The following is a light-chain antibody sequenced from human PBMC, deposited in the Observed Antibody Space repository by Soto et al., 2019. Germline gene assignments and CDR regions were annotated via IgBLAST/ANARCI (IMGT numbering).Light chain of an antibody. CDR2: SNS. CDR1: SSNIGSNT. Sequence: QSVLTQPPSASGTPGQRVTISCSGSSSNIGSNTVNWYQQLPGTAPNLLIYSNSHRPSGVPDRFSGSKSGTSASLAISGLQSEDEADYYCAGWDDSLNGYVFGTGTKVTVL. V-gene: IGLV1-44*01. CDR3: AGWDDSLNGYV. J-gene: IGLJ1*01.